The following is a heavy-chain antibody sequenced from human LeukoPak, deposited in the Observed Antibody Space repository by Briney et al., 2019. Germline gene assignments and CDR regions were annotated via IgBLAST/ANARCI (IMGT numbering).Heavy chain of an antibody. CDR2: INPKSSGT. CDR3: ARSLDYSSSWYSVSNWFDP. D-gene: IGHD6-13*01. V-gene: IGHV1-2*02. Sequence: ASVKVSCKATGYTFSGYYIHWVRQAPGQGLEWMGWINPKSSGTKYAQNFQGRVTMTRDTSISTAYMELSTLRSDDTAVYYCARSLDYSSSWYSVSNWFDPWGQGTLVTVSS. CDR1: GYTFSGYY. J-gene: IGHJ5*02.